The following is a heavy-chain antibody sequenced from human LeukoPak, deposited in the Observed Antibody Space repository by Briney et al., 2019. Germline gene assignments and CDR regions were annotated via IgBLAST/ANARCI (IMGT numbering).Heavy chain of an antibody. V-gene: IGHV3-7*01. CDR1: GFTFSSYW. CDR2: IKQDGSEK. J-gene: IGHJ6*02. D-gene: IGHD2-2*02. Sequence: GGSLRLSCAAPGFTFSSYWMNWVRQAPGKGLEWVANIKQDGSEKYYVDSVKGRFTISRDNAKNSLYLQMNSLRAEDTAVYYCARDVRVGPAAIFAYYYYGMDVWGQGTTVTVSS. CDR3: ARDVRVGPAAIFAYYYYGMDV.